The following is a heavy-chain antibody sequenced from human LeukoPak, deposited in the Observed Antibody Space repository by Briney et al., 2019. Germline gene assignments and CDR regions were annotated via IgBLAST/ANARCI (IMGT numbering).Heavy chain of an antibody. V-gene: IGHV4-59*01. D-gene: IGHD3-22*01. Sequence: SETLSLTCTVSGGSISSYYWTWLRQPPGEGLEWIGYIHYTGSTNYNPSLESRVSISVDTSKKYFSLKLRSVTAADTAVYYCARVDDTSAIDYWGKGTLVT. CDR1: GGSISSYY. CDR2: IHYTGST. J-gene: IGHJ4*02. CDR3: ARVDDTSAIDY.